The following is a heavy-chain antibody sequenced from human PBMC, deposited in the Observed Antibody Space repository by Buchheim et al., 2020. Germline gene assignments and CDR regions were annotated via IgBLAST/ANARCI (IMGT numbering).Heavy chain of an antibody. J-gene: IGHJ5*02. CDR1: GGSFSGYY. V-gene: IGHV4-34*01. CDR2: INHSGST. CDR3: ARGLGIQLWFSWFDP. Sequence: QVQLQQWGAGLLKPSETLSLTCAVYGGSFSGYYWSWFRQPPGKGLEWIGEINHSGSTNYNPSLKSRVTISVDTSKNQFSLKLSSVTAADTAVYYCARGLGIQLWFSWFDPWGQGTL. D-gene: IGHD5-18*01.